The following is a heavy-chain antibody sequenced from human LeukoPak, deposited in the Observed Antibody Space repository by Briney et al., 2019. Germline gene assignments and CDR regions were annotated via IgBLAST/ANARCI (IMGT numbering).Heavy chain of an antibody. CDR1: GYTFTSYG. CDR3: AREVRGYSYRFDY. Sequence: GASVKVSCRASGYTFTSYGISWVRQAPGQGLEWMGWISAYNGNTNYAQKLQGRVTMTTDTSTSTAYMELRSLRSDDTAVYYCAREVRGYSYRFDYWAREPWSPSPQ. J-gene: IGHJ4*02. V-gene: IGHV1-18*04. CDR2: ISAYNGNT. D-gene: IGHD5-18*01.